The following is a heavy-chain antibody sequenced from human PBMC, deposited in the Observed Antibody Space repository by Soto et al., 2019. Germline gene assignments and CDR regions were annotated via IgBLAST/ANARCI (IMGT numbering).Heavy chain of an antibody. V-gene: IGHV1-69*13. D-gene: IGHD3-10*01. Sequence: SVKVSCKASRGTFSSYAISWVRQAPGQRLERKGEIIPIFGTANYAQKLQGRVTITADESTSTAYMELSSLRSEDTAVYYCARAPGGFGETNYYYYGMDVWGQGTTVTVSS. CDR2: IIPIFGTA. CDR1: RGTFSSYA. CDR3: ARAPGGFGETNYYYYGMDV. J-gene: IGHJ6*02.